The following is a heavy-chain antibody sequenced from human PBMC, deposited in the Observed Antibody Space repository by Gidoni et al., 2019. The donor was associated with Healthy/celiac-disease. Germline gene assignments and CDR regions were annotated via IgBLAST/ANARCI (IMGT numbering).Heavy chain of an antibody. CDR2: INAGNGNT. CDR1: GYTFTSYA. Sequence: QVQLVQSGAEEKKPGASVKVSCKASGYTFTSYAMHWVRQAPGQRLEWMGWINAGNGNTKYSQKFQGRVTITRDTSASTAYMELSSLRSEDTAVYYCARGGAYGSGSYYNEDYWGQGTLVTVSS. CDR3: ARGGAYGSGSYYNEDY. D-gene: IGHD3-10*01. J-gene: IGHJ4*02. V-gene: IGHV1-3*05.